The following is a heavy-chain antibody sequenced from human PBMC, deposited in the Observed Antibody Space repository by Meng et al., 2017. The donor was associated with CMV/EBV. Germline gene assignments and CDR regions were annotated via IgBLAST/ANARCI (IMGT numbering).Heavy chain of an antibody. CDR3: ARESPIGVDI. CDR1: GFTFSSYS. Sequence: GESLKISCAASGFTFSSYSMNWVRQAPGKGLEWVSCISSSSSNIYYADSVKGRFTISRDNAKNSLYLQMNSLRAEDTAVYYCARESPIGVDIWGQGTMVTVSS. J-gene: IGHJ3*02. V-gene: IGHV3-21*01. D-gene: IGHD2/OR15-2a*01. CDR2: ISSSSSNI.